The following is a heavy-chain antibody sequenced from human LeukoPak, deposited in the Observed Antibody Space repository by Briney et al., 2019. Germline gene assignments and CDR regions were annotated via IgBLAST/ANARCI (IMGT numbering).Heavy chain of an antibody. J-gene: IGHJ4*02. CDR1: GGSISSGSYY. D-gene: IGHD5-18*01. CDR3: ARDGGDLIQLYYFDY. CDR2: IYTSGST. V-gene: IGHV4-61*02. Sequence: SQTLSLTCTVSGGSISSGSYYWSWIRQPAGKGLEWIGRIYTSGSTNYNPSLKSRVTISVDTSKNQFSLKLSSVTAADTAVYYCARDGGDLIQLYYFDYWGQGTLVTVSS.